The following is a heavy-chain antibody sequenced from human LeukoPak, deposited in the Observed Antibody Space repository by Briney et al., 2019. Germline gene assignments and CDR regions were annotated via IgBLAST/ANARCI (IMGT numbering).Heavy chain of an antibody. CDR2: IKQEGSEK. Sequence: GGSLRLSCAASGFTFSSYWMSWVRQAPGKGLEWVANIKQEGSEKYYVDSVKGRFTISRDNAKNSLYLQMNSLRAEDTAVYYCARDGGYDYVWGSYRYGGYFDYWGQGTLVTVSS. D-gene: IGHD3-16*02. CDR1: GFTFSSYW. CDR3: ARDGGYDYVWGSYRYGGYFDY. J-gene: IGHJ4*02. V-gene: IGHV3-7*03.